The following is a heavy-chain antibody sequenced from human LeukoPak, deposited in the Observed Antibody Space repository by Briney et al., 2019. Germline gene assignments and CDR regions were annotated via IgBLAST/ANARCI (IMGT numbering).Heavy chain of an antibody. J-gene: IGHJ2*01. V-gene: IGHV3-21*01. CDR2: ISYTGTYI. Sequence: PGGSLRLSCAASAFSLNAYNMNWVRQAPGKGLEWVSSISYTGTYIYYADSVKGRFTISRDNAKNSLYLQMNSLRAEDTAVYYCARDSWDIVVVPAAINWYFDLWGRGTLVTVSS. CDR1: AFSLNAYN. D-gene: IGHD2-2*02. CDR3: ARDSWDIVVVPAAINWYFDL.